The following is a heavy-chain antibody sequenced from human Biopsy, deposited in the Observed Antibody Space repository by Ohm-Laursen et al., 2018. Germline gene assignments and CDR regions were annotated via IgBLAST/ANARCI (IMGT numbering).Heavy chain of an antibody. D-gene: IGHD2/OR15-2a*01. CDR3: ARAVRYRLLSDP. J-gene: IGHJ5*02. Sequence: ASVKVSCKASGYTFTTYDITWVRQATGQGPEWMGWMNPISGNTGYAHKFRSRVTMTSDSSISTAYLEVSSLTFEDTAVYYCARAVRYRLLSDPWGQGTLVTVSS. CDR1: GYTFTTYD. CDR2: MNPISGNT. V-gene: IGHV1-8*01.